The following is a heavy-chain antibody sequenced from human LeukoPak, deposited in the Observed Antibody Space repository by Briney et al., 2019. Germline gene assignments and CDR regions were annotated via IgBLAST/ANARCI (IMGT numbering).Heavy chain of an antibody. Sequence: ASVKVSCKASGYTFTGYYMHWVRQATGQGLEWMGWMNPNSGNTGYAQKFQGRVTMTRNTSISTAYMELSSLRSEDTAVYYCARGQLYGSGSYRIGYYFDYWGQGTLVTVSS. CDR1: GYTFTGYY. CDR3: ARGQLYGSGSYRIGYYFDY. CDR2: MNPNSGNT. V-gene: IGHV1-8*02. J-gene: IGHJ4*02. D-gene: IGHD3-10*01.